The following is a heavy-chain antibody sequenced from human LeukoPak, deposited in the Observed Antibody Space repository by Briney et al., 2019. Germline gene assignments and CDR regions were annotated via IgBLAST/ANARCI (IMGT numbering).Heavy chain of an antibody. D-gene: IGHD4-17*01. J-gene: IGHJ6*03. V-gene: IGHV4-31*03. Sequence: SETLSLTCTVSGGSISSGGYYWSWIRQHPGKGLEWIGYIYYSGSTYYNPSLKSRVTISVDTSKNQFSLKLSSVTAADTAVDYCARHYGDYGPAPHYYYYYMDVWGKGTTVTVSS. CDR2: IYYSGST. CDR1: GGSISSGGYY. CDR3: ARHYGDYGPAPHYYYYYMDV.